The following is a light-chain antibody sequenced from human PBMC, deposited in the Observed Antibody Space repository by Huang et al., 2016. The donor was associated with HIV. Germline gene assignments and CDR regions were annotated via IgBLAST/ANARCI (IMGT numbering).Light chain of an antibody. CDR3: RQRNDWPRT. V-gene: IGKV3-11*01. CDR1: QCVSSY. Sequence: EIVLTQSPATLSLSPGERATLTCRASQCVSSYFAWFQQKRGQAPRLHIYDAFNRAPGIPDRFSGSGSGTDFTLTISNVEPEDFAVYYCRQRNDWPRTFGGGTKVEI. CDR2: DAF. J-gene: IGKJ4*02.